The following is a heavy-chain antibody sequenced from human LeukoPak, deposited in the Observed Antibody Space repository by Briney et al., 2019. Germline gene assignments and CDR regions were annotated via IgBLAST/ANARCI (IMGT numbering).Heavy chain of an antibody. D-gene: IGHD5-18*01. Sequence: GESLKISCKGSGYSFTSYWIGWVRQKPGKGLEWMGIIYPGDSDTRYSPSFQGQVTISADKSISTAYLQWSSLKASDTAMYYCARSGYSYGPHDYYYYYYMDVWGKGTTVTVSS. CDR2: IYPGDSDT. J-gene: IGHJ6*03. V-gene: IGHV5-51*01. CDR3: ARSGYSYGPHDYYYYYYMDV. CDR1: GYSFTSYW.